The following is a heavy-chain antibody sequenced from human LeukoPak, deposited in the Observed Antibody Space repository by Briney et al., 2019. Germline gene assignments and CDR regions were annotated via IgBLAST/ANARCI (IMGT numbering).Heavy chain of an antibody. J-gene: IGHJ4*02. D-gene: IGHD2-8*01. CDR2: INPNSGST. V-gene: IGHV1-46*01. CDR3: ARENSITNTHFDY. Sequence: ASVKVSCKASGYTFTGYYMHWVRQAPGRGLEWMGWINPNSGSTSYAQKFQGRVTMTRDMSTSTVYMELSSLRSEDTAVYYCARENSITNTHFDYWGQGTLVTVSS. CDR1: GYTFTGYY.